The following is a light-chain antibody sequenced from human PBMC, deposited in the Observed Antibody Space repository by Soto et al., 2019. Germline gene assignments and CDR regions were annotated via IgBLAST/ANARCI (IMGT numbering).Light chain of an antibody. CDR3: SSYTSNIYV. V-gene: IGLV2-14*01. CDR1: SSDVGGYNY. J-gene: IGLJ1*01. Sequence: QSALTQPASVSGSPGQSITISCTGTSSDVGGYNYVSWYQQHPGKAPKLMIYEVSNRPSGVSNRFSGSKSGNTASLTISGLQAEDEADYYCSSYTSNIYVFGTGTKVTVL. CDR2: EVS.